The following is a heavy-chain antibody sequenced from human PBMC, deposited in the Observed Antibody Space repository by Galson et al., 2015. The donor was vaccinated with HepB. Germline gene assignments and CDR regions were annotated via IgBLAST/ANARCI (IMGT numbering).Heavy chain of an antibody. J-gene: IGHJ4*02. D-gene: IGHD3-10*01. Sequence: SLRLSCAASGFSFSSYAMSWVRQVPGKGLEWVSTISGSGESTYYADSVKGRFTISRDNSKDTLYVQMNSLKVEDTAIYYCTKGSWNDYWGQGTLVTVSS. CDR1: GFSFSSYA. V-gene: IGHV3-23*01. CDR2: ISGSGEST. CDR3: TKGSWNDY.